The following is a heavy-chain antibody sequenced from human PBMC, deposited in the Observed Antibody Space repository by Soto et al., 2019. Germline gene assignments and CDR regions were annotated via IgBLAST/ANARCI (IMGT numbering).Heavy chain of an antibody. D-gene: IGHD3-9*01. CDR1: GYTFSTYD. CDR3: ASWAGYSK. CDR2: VSPNSGNT. J-gene: IGHJ4*02. Sequence: QVQLGQSGSEVRKPGASVKVSCKASGYTFSTYDINWVRQAPGQGPEWMGRVSPNSGNTGYAQKFQGRLTMTRNTSISTAYIELSSLTSEDTAVYYCASWAGYSKWGQGTLVTVSS. V-gene: IGHV1-8*01.